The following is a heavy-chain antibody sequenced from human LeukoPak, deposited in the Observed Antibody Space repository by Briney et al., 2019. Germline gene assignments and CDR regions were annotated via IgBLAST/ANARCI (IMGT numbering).Heavy chain of an antibody. J-gene: IGHJ6*03. V-gene: IGHV3-30-3*01. CDR3: ARDLTIFGVVIPYYYYYYMDV. CDR2: ISYDGSNK. D-gene: IGHD3-3*01. CDR1: GFTFSSYA. Sequence: GGSLRLSCAASGFTFSSYAMHWVRQAPGKGLEWVAVISYDGSNKYYADSVKGRFTISRDNSKNTLYLQMNSLRAEDTAVYYCARDLTIFGVVIPYYYYYYMDVWGKGTTVTVSS.